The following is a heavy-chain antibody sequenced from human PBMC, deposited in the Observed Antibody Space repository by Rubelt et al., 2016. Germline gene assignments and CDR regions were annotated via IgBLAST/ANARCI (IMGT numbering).Heavy chain of an antibody. CDR3: ASGSSEWLMDAFDI. CDR2: INHSGST. D-gene: IGHD6-19*01. J-gene: IGHJ3*02. Sequence: QVQLQQWGAGLLKPSETLSLTCAVYGGSFSGYYWSWIRQPPGKGLEWLGEINHSGSTNYNPSLTIRVTKSVDTSKYQFSLKLSSVTAAETAVYYCASGSSEWLMDAFDIWGQGTMVTVSS. V-gene: IGHV4-34*01. CDR1: GGSFSGYY.